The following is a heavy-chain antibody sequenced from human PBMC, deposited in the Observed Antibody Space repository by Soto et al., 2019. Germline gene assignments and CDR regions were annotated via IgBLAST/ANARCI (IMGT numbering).Heavy chain of an antibody. CDR2: ISYDGHNK. CDR1: RFSFSSFG. CDR3: VKDRYRYCSGGSCYYFDD. D-gene: IGHD2-15*01. Sequence: GGSLRLSCAASRFSFSSFGMHWVRQAPGKGLEWVALISYDGHNKNYTDSVKGRFTVSRDNSKNTLYLQMNSLRPEDTAVYYCVKDRYRYCSGGSCYYFDDCGQETLVTVSS. V-gene: IGHV3-30*18. J-gene: IGHJ4*02.